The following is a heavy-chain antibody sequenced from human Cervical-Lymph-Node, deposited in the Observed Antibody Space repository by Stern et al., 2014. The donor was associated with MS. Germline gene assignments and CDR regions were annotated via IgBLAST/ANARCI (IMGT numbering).Heavy chain of an antibody. D-gene: IGHD6-19*01. CDR3: ATVPQSVEDY. CDR2: ISSSSSYI. Sequence: EVQLVESGGGLVKPGGSLRLSCAASGFTFSSYSMNWVRQAPGKGLEWVSSISSSSSYIYYADSVKGRFTISRDNAKNSLYLQMNSLRAEDTAVYYCATVPQSVEDYWGQGTLVTVSS. V-gene: IGHV3-21*01. CDR1: GFTFSSYS. J-gene: IGHJ4*02.